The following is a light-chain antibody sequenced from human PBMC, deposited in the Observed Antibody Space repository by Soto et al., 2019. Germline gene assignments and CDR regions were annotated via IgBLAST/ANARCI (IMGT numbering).Light chain of an antibody. CDR3: LLYFSPDRYT. V-gene: IGKV3-20*01. CDR2: GAS. Sequence: EIVLTQTPGTLSLSPGERATLSCRASQSVTSSHLAWYQQKPGLAPRLLIYGASTRATGIPDRFSGSGSDTDFSLTIRRLDPEDFAMYYCLLYFSPDRYTFGPGTKVQIK. CDR1: QSVTSSH. J-gene: IGKJ2*01.